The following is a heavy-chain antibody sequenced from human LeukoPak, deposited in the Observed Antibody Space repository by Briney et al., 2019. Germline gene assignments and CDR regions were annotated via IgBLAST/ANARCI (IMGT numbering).Heavy chain of an antibody. D-gene: IGHD6-19*01. CDR3: AKTTTGYSSGRFPGWPVDY. Sequence: PGGSLRLSCAASGFTFSSYAMYWVRQAPGKGLEWVSGIFGSGGNTHYADSVKGRFTISRDNSKNTVYLQMNSLRAEDTAGYYCAKTTTGYSSGRFPGWPVDYWGQGTLVTVSS. CDR1: GFTFSSYA. J-gene: IGHJ4*02. CDR2: IFGSGGNT. V-gene: IGHV3-23*01.